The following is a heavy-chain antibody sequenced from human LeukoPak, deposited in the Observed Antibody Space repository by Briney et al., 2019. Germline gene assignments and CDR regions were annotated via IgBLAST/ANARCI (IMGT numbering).Heavy chain of an antibody. CDR2: ISGSGDNT. V-gene: IGHV3-23*01. Sequence: GGSLRLSCAASGFTFSGHSMTWVRQAPGKGLEWVSAISGSGDNTKYAGSVKGRFTVSRDNSKDTLYLQMNSLRAEDTAIYYCAKDRTTSGTFFPDDWGQGTLVTVSS. CDR3: AKDRTTSGTFFPDD. D-gene: IGHD1-14*01. J-gene: IGHJ4*02. CDR1: GFTFSGHS.